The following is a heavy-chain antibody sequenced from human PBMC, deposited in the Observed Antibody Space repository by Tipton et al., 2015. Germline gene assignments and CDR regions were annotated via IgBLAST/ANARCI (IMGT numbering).Heavy chain of an antibody. CDR1: GFTFSSYG. V-gene: IGHV3-33*06. J-gene: IGHJ4*02. CDR3: AKEVTGYSSGWYLGAWGGFDY. Sequence: SLRLSCAASGFTFSSYGMHWVRQAPGKGLEWVAVIWYDGSNKYYADSVKGRFTISRDNSKNTLYLQMNSLRAEDTAVYYCAKEVTGYSSGWYLGAWGGFDYWGQGTPVTVSS. D-gene: IGHD6-19*01. CDR2: IWYDGSNK.